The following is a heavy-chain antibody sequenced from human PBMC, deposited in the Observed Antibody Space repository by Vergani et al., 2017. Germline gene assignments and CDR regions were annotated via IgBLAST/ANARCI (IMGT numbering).Heavy chain of an antibody. V-gene: IGHV3-30*03. J-gene: IGHJ6*03. CDR1: GFTFSSYG. CDR3: ARTGGYCSSTSCPQSQRTRNYYMDV. Sequence: QVQLVESGGGVVQPGRSLRLSCAASGFTFSSYGMHWVRQAPGKGLEWVAVISYDGSNKYYADSVKGRFTISRDNSKNTLYLQMNSLRAEDTAVYYCARTGGYCSSTSCPQSQRTRNYYMDVWGKGTTVTVSS. D-gene: IGHD2-2*01. CDR2: ISYDGSNK.